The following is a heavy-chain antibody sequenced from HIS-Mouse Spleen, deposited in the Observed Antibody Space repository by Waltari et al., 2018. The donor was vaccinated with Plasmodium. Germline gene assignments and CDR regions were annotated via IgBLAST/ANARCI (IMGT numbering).Heavy chain of an antibody. CDR1: GYTFTGYY. D-gene: IGHD6-13*01. CDR3: ARVLGYKAAAGTFVEYFQH. CDR2: INPNSGGT. J-gene: IGHJ1*01. Sequence: QVQLVQSGAEVKKPGASVKVSCKASGYTFTGYYMHWVRQAPGQGLEWMGSINPNSGGTNYAQKFQGRVTMTRDTSISTAYMELSRLRSDDTAVYYCARVLGYKAAAGTFVEYFQHWGQGTPVTVSS. V-gene: IGHV1-2*02.